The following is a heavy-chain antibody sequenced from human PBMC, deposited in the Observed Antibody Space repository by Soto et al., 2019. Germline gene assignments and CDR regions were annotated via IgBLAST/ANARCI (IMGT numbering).Heavy chain of an antibody. Sequence: VRLVQSGGGLAKPGESLRLSCEASGFTFSYFTMNWVRQAPAKGLEWVSSITGSSSSTYYTDSVQGRFSISRDNAKNTLFLEMNSLRAEDTAVYYCARISIQEEYYFDYWGQGVLVTVSS. D-gene: IGHD1-1*01. CDR3: ARISIQEEYYFDY. CDR2: ITGSSSST. CDR1: GFTFSYFT. J-gene: IGHJ4*02. V-gene: IGHV3-21*01.